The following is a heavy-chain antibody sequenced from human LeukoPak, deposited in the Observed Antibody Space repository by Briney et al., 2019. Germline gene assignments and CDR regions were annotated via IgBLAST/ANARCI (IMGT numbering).Heavy chain of an antibody. V-gene: IGHV1-2*02. CDR2: INPNSGGT. D-gene: IGHD3-16*02. Sequence: GASVKVSCKASGYAFTGYYIHWVRQAPGQGLEWMGWINPNSGGTKYAQKFQGRVTMTRDTSTSTAYMELSSLRSDDTAVYYCARGPQDMITFGGVIVTNWFDPWGQGTLVTVSS. CDR3: ARGPQDMITFGGVIVTNWFDP. CDR1: GYAFTGYY. J-gene: IGHJ5*02.